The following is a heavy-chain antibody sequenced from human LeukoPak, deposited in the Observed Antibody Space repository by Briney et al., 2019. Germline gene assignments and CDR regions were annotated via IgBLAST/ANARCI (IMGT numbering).Heavy chain of an antibody. Sequence: GGSLRLSCAASGFTFSRYAMTWVRQAPGKGLEWVSSISGTGGSTFYADSVKGRFTISRDNSKNTLYLQMNSLRDEHTAIYYCAREREADGSCGSCYGSDILFPAGYWGKGSLVTVSS. V-gene: IGHV3-23*01. J-gene: IGHJ4*02. D-gene: IGHD2-15*01. CDR1: GFTFSRYA. CDR3: AREREADGSCGSCYGSDILFPAGY. CDR2: ISGTGGST.